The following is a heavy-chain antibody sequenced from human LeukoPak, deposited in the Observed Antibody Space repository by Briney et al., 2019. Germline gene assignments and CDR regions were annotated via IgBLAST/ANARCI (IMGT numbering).Heavy chain of an antibody. D-gene: IGHD1-26*01. CDR1: VFTSGDYA. J-gene: IGHJ6*02. Sequence: GGALRLSCTASVFTSGDYALSWVRQAPGEGVGRGGFLRSEAYGGTTEYAASVKGRFTISRDDSKSIAYLQMNSLKTEDTAVYYCTSRYSGSYYYYYGMDVWGQGTTVTVSS. CDR2: LRSEAYGGTT. V-gene: IGHV3-49*04. CDR3: TSRYSGSYYYYYGMDV.